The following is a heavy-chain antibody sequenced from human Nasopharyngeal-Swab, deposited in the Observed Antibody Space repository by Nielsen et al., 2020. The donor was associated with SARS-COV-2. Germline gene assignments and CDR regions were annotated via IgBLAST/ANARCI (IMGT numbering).Heavy chain of an antibody. J-gene: IGHJ4*02. Sequence: SETLSLTCTVSGGSISSYYWSWIRQPPGKGLEWIGYIYYSGSTNYNPSLKSRVTISVDTSKNQFSLKLSSVTAADTAVYYCAREDTAMGEIFDYWGQGTLVTVSS. V-gene: IGHV4-59*01. CDR1: GGSISSYY. D-gene: IGHD5-18*01. CDR3: AREDTAMGEIFDY. CDR2: IYYSGST.